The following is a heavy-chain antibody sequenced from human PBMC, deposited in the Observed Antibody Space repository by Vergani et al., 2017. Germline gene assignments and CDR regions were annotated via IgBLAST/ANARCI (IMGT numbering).Heavy chain of an antibody. CDR2: INHSGST. CDR3: ARLCDDCYKVQRYFDL. Sequence: QVQLQQWGAGLLKPSETLSLTCAVYGGSFSGYYWSWIRQPPGKGLEWIGEINHSGSTNYNPSLKSRVAILADTSKNQFSLKLSSVTAADTAVYYCARLCDDCYKVQRYFDLWGRGTLVTVSS. J-gene: IGHJ2*01. V-gene: IGHV4-34*01. CDR1: GGSFSGYY. D-gene: IGHD2-21*02.